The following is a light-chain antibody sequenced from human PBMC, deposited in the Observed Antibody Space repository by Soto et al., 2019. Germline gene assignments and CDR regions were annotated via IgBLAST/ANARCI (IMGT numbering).Light chain of an antibody. CDR1: QSVSSGH. V-gene: IGKV3-20*01. Sequence: DIVLTQSPGNLSLSPGERASLSCRASQSVSSGHLAWYQQKPGQAPRLLIYGASSRATGIPDRFSGSGSGTDFTLTISRLEPEDYAVYYCQQYGHSLWTFGQGTKVDIK. CDR2: GAS. J-gene: IGKJ1*01. CDR3: QQYGHSLWT.